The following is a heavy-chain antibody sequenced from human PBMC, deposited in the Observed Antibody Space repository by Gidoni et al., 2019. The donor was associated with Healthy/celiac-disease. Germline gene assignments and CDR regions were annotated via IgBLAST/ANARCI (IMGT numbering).Heavy chain of an antibody. D-gene: IGHD5-12*01. V-gene: IGHV3-7*01. CDR2: IKQDGSET. Sequence: EVQLVESGGGLVQPGGARRLACAAAGFTFSSYWLGWVRQAPGKGREWVANIKQDGSETYYVASVKGRFPISRDNAKNSLYLQMNSLRAEDTAVYYCAIRGGYNFIYWGQGTLVTVSS. J-gene: IGHJ4*02. CDR3: AIRGGYNFIY. CDR1: GFTFSSYW.